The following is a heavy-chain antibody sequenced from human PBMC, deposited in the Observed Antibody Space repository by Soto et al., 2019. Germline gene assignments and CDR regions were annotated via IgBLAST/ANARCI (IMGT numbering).Heavy chain of an antibody. CDR2: INPSGGST. CDR1: GYTFTSYY. J-gene: IGHJ4*02. V-gene: IGHV1-46*01. CDR3: ARDQGPVIAAAGLGTRVFDY. Sequence: ASVKVSCKASGYTFTSYYMHWVRQAPGQGLEWMGIINPSGGSTSYAQKFQGRVTMTRDTSTSTVYMELSSLRSEDTAVYYCARDQGPVIAAAGLGTRVFDYWGQGTLVTVSS. D-gene: IGHD6-13*01.